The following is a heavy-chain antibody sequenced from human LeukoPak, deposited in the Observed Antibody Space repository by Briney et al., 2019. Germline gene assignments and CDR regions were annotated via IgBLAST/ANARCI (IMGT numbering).Heavy chain of an antibody. D-gene: IGHD3-22*01. CDR2: IYYSGST. V-gene: IGHV4-59*01. CDR1: GGSISSYY. CDR3: AREQGIYYYDSSGFDY. J-gene: IGHJ4*02. Sequence: SETLSLTCTVSGGSISSYYWSWIRQPPGKGLKWIGYIYYSGSTNYNPSLKSRVTISVDTSKNQFSLKLSSVTAADTAVYYCAREQGIYYYDSSGFDYWGQGTLVTVSS.